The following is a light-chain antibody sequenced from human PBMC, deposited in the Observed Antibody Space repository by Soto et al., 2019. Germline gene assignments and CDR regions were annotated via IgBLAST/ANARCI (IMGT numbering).Light chain of an antibody. Sequence: QSVLTQPASVSGSPGQSLTISCTGTSSDVENYNLVSWYQQHPGKAPKLMIYEVSKRPSGVSNRFSGSKSGNTASLTISGLQAEDEADYYCCSYAGSSTFVVFGGGTQLTVL. CDR2: EVS. CDR1: SSDVENYNL. J-gene: IGLJ2*01. V-gene: IGLV2-23*02. CDR3: CSYAGSSTFVV.